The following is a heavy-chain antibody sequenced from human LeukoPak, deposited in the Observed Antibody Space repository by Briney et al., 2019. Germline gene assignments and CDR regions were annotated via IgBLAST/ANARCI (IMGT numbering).Heavy chain of an antibody. CDR1: GGSFSGYY. D-gene: IGHD3-22*01. J-gene: IGHJ3*02. V-gene: IGHV4-34*01. Sequence: SETLSLTCAVYGGSFSGYYWSWIRQPPGKGLEWMGEINHSGSTNYNPSLKSRVTISVDTSKNQFSLKLSSVTAADTAVYYCAGRHYDSSGYPVDDAFDIWGQGTMVTVSS. CDR2: INHSGST. CDR3: AGRHYDSSGYPVDDAFDI.